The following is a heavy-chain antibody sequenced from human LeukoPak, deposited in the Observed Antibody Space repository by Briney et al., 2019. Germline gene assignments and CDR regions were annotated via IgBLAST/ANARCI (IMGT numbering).Heavy chain of an antibody. CDR1: GFTFDDYA. V-gene: IGHV3-43*02. CDR2: ISGDGGST. J-gene: IGHJ1*01. Sequence: GGSLRLSCAASGFTFDDYAMHWVRQAPGKGLEWVSLISGDGGSTYYADSVKGRFTISRDNSKNSLCLQMNSLRTEDTALYYRAKDRAEYFQHWGQGTLVTVSS. CDR3: AKDRAEYFQH.